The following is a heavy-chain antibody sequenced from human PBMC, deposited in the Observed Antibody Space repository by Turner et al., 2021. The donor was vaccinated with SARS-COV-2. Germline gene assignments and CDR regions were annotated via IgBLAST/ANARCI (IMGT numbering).Heavy chain of an antibody. CDR1: GGSISSGDYY. CDR3: ARVVVLRRAYFDY. Sequence: QVQLQESGPGLVKPSQTLSLTCTVPGGSISSGDYYWSWIRQPPGKGLEWVGYIYYSGSTYYNPSLKSRVTISGDTSKNQFSLKLSSVTAADTAVYYCARVVVLRRAYFDYWGQGTLVTVSS. V-gene: IGHV4-30-4*01. D-gene: IGHD2-8*01. J-gene: IGHJ4*02. CDR2: IYYSGST.